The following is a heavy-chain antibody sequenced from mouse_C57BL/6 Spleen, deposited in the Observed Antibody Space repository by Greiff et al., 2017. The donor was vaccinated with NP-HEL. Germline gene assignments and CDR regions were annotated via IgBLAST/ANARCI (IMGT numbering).Heavy chain of an antibody. J-gene: IGHJ2*01. V-gene: IGHV5-17*01. CDR1: GFTFSDYG. CDR3: ARGDGYFFDY. CDR2: ISSGSSTI. D-gene: IGHD2-3*01. Sequence: EVMLVESGGGLVKPGGSLKLSCAASGFTFSDYGMHWVRQAPEKGLEWVAYISSGSSTIYYADTVKGRFTISRDNAKNTLFLQMTSLRSEDTAMYYCARGDGYFFDYWGQGTTLTVSS.